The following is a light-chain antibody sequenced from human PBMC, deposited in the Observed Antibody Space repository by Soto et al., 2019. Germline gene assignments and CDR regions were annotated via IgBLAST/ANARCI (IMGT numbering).Light chain of an antibody. J-gene: IGKJ1*01. CDR1: QSILRN. CDR3: QHYYNWPRT. Sequence: EIPMTQSPSTLSVSSGERATLSCRATQSILRNLDWYQHKPGQPPRLLIYGASTRATGIPGRFSGSGSGTEFTLTISSLQSEDFAVYYCQHYYNWPRTFGQGTKVDIK. CDR2: GAS. V-gene: IGKV3-15*01.